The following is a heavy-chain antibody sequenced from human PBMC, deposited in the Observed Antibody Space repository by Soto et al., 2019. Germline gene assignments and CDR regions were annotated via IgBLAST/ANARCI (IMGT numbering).Heavy chain of an antibody. D-gene: IGHD6-13*01. J-gene: IGHJ5*02. CDR2: IYYSGST. Sequence: PSETLSLTCTVSGGSISSGVYYWSWIRQHPGKGLEWIGYIYYSGSTYYNPSLKSRVTISVDTPKNQFSLKLSSVTAADTAVYYCARGMDSSSWYPQNWFDPWGQGTLVTVS. V-gene: IGHV4-31*03. CDR3: ARGMDSSSWYPQNWFDP. CDR1: GGSISSGVYY.